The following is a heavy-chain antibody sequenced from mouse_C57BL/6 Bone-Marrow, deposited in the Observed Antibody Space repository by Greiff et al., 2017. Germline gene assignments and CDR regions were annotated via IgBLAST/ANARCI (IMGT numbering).Heavy chain of an antibody. CDR2: ISYDGSN. V-gene: IGHV3-6*01. CDR3: ARDGNPYAMDY. CDR1: GYSITSGYY. J-gene: IGHJ4*01. Sequence: EVKLQESGPGLVKPSQSLSLTCSVTGYSITSGYYWNWIRQFPGNKLEWMGYISYDGSNNYNPSLKNRISITRDTSKNQFFLKLNSVTTEDTATXYCARDGNPYAMDYWGQGTSVTVSS. D-gene: IGHD2-1*01.